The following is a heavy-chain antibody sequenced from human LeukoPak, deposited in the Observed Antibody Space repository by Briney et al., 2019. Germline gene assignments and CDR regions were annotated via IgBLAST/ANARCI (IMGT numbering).Heavy chain of an antibody. Sequence: HPGGSLRLSCAASGFMFSNYWMHWVRQAPGKGLVWVSRIKSDGSRTSYADSVKGRLTISRDNAKNTLYLQMNSLRVEDTAVYYCATLPYYYDSSGSYYFDYWGQGTLVTVSS. D-gene: IGHD3-22*01. V-gene: IGHV3-74*01. CDR1: GFMFSNYW. CDR3: ATLPYYYDSSGSYYFDY. CDR2: IKSDGSRT. J-gene: IGHJ4*02.